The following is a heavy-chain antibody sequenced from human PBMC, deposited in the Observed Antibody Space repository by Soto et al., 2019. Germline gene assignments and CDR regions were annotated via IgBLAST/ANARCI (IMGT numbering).Heavy chain of an antibody. D-gene: IGHD3-10*01. CDR2: VSANGDIT. Sequence: EVKVLESGGDLVQPGGSLRLSCVASGFTFSEYAMTWVRQAPVKGLDWVSSVSANGDITYYADSVKGRFTISRDNSNNILLLQMHSLSAEDTALYYCARGDRGGSGSPASYYFSGLDVWGQGNTVIVSS. CDR1: GFTFSEYA. J-gene: IGHJ6*02. V-gene: IGHV3-23*01. CDR3: ARGDRGGSGSPASYYFSGLDV.